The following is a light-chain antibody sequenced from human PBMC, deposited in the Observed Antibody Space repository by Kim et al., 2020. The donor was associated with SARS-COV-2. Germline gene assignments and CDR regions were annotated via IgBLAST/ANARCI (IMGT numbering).Light chain of an antibody. CDR2: GTT. J-gene: IGKJ2*01. Sequence: LSRGERVILTCGASQSVAHHHLARFQQEPGQDPRHLIYGTTSRATGIPDRFSGSGSGTDFTLTISRLEPVDSEVYYCQQYDRPPYTFGQGTKLEI. CDR1: QSVAHHH. V-gene: IGKV3-20*01. CDR3: QQYDRPPYT.